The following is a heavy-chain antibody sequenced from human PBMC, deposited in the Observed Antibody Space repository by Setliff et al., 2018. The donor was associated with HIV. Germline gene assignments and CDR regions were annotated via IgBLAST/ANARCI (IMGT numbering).Heavy chain of an antibody. D-gene: IGHD1-1*01. V-gene: IGHV1-46*01. J-gene: IGHJ4*02. Sequence: ASVKVSCKASGYTFTNYCIHWVRQAPGQGLGWLGMFNPSGGSTAYAQKFQGRVTMTRDTSTTTVYMDLSGLRSDDTAVYYCARDRTAGYNYEYGYWGQGTLVTVSS. CDR1: GYTFTNYC. CDR2: FNPSGGST. CDR3: ARDRTAGYNYEYGY.